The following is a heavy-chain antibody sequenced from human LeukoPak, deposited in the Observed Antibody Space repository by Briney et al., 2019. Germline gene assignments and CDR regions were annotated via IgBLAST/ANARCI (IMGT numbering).Heavy chain of an antibody. D-gene: IGHD2-21*02. CDR3: ARVVTAQDFDY. CDR2: INSDGSST. V-gene: IGHV3-74*01. CDR1: GFTFSSYW. Sequence: GGSLRLSCAASGFTFSSYWMHWVRQAPGKGLVWVSRINSDGSSTSYADSVKARFTISRDNAKNTLYLQMNSLRAEDTAVYYCARVVTAQDFDYWGQGTLVTVSP. J-gene: IGHJ4*02.